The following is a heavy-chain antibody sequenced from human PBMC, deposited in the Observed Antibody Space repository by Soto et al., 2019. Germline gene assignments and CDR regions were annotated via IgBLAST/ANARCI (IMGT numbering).Heavy chain of an antibody. CDR3: AKDHDSSTNFYYYVMDV. J-gene: IGHJ6*02. Sequence: GRSLRLSCAASGFSFSSYARSWVRQAPGKRLEWVSAISGSGGSTYYADSVTGRFTIARDNSKNTLYLQMNSLSAEDTAVYYCAKDHDSSTNFYYYVMDVWGQGTTVTVSS. CDR2: ISGSGGST. CDR1: GFSFSSYA. D-gene: IGHD6-13*01. V-gene: IGHV3-23*01.